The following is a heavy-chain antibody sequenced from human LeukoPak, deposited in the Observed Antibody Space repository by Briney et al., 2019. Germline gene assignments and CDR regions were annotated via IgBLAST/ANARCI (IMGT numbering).Heavy chain of an antibody. J-gene: IGHJ6*04. D-gene: IGHD3-22*01. CDR3: ASRHYYDSRGVMDV. Sequence: SETLSLTCTVSGYSISSGYYWGWIRQPPGKGLEWIGEINHSGSTNYNPSLKSRVTISVDTSKNQFSLKLSSVTAADTAVYYCASRHYYDSRGVMDVWGKGTTVTVSS. V-gene: IGHV4-38-2*02. CDR2: INHSGST. CDR1: GYSISSGYY.